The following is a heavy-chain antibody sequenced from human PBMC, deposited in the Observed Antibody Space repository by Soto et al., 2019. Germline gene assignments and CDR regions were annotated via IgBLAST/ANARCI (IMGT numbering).Heavy chain of an antibody. V-gene: IGHV3-11*06. CDR3: ARKTYSSSSWYFDL. J-gene: IGHJ2*01. Sequence: GESLKISCAASGFTFSDYYMSWIRQAPGKGLEWVSYISSSSSYTNYADSVKGRFTISRDNAKNSLYLQMNSLRAEDTAVYYCARKTYSSSSWYFDLWGRGTLVTVSS. CDR1: GFTFSDYY. D-gene: IGHD6-6*01. CDR2: ISSSSSYT.